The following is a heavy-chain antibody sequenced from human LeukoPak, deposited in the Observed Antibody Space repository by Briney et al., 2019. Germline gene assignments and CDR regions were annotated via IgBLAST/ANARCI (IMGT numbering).Heavy chain of an antibody. V-gene: IGHV1-46*01. J-gene: IGHJ4*02. CDR1: GYTFTNYY. Sequence: GASAKVSCKASGYTFTNYYMHWVRQAPGQGLEWMGVINPSGDSTRYEQKFQDRVTMTRETSTRTVYMELSSLRSEDTAVYYCARGYSSSYRIDYWGQGTLVTVSS. CDR3: ARGYSSSYRIDY. CDR2: INPSGDST. D-gene: IGHD6-19*01.